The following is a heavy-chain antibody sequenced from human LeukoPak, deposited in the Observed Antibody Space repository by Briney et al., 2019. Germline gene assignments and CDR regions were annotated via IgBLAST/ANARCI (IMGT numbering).Heavy chain of an antibody. V-gene: IGHV3-7*03. CDR1: GFSFSSYW. Sequence: PGGSLRLSYAASGFSFSSYWMSWFSQAPGKGLEWVANIKQDGSEKYYVDSVKGRFTISRDNAKNSLYLQMNSLRAEDTAVYYCARGGSVVVPAALRLFDYWGQGTLVTVSS. CDR3: ARGGSVVVPAALRLFDY. D-gene: IGHD2-2*01. CDR2: IKQDGSEK. J-gene: IGHJ4*02.